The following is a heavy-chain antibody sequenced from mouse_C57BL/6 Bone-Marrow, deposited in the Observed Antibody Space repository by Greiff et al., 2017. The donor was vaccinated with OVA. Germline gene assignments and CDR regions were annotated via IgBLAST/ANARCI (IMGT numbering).Heavy chain of an antibody. CDR1: GFTFSSYG. V-gene: IGHV5-6*01. J-gene: IGHJ3*01. CDR3: AREDYDYRFAY. CDR2: ISSGGSYT. Sequence: EVQLVESGGDLVKPGGSLKLSCAASGFTFSSYGMSWVRQTPDKRLEWVATISSGGSYTYYPDSVKGRFTISRDNAKNTLYLQMSSLKSEDTAMYYCAREDYDYRFAYWGQGTLVTVSA. D-gene: IGHD2-4*01.